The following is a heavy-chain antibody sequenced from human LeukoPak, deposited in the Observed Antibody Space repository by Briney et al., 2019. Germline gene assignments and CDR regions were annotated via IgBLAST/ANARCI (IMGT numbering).Heavy chain of an antibody. Sequence: PGGSLRLSCAASGFTFSSYAMSWVRQAPGKGLEWVSAISGSGGSTYYADSVKGRFTISRDNSKNTLYLQMNSLRAEDTAVYYCAKDRGHGRDCSSTSCYRTPDYWGQGTLVTISS. D-gene: IGHD2-2*02. V-gene: IGHV3-23*01. CDR3: AKDRGHGRDCSSTSCYRTPDY. J-gene: IGHJ4*02. CDR2: ISGSGGST. CDR1: GFTFSSYA.